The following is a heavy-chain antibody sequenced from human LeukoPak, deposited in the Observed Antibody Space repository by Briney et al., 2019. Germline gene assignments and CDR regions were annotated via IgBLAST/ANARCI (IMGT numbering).Heavy chain of an antibody. D-gene: IGHD3-9*01. V-gene: IGHV4-30-2*01. Sequence: SETLSLTCTVSGGSISSGGYYWSWIRQPPGKGLEWIGYIYHSGSTYYNPSLKSRVTISVDRSKNQFSLKLSSVTAADTAVYYCARAPNGYDILTGAFDYWGQGTLVTVSS. CDR3: ARAPNGYDILTGAFDY. J-gene: IGHJ4*02. CDR1: GGSISSGGYY. CDR2: IYHSGST.